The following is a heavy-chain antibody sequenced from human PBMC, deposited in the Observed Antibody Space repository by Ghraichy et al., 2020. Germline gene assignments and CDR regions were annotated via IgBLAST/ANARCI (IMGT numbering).Heavy chain of an antibody. CDR3: ARRREGLYYFDY. CDR1: GGSISSGGYY. CDR2: IYYSGST. D-gene: IGHD5-24*01. V-gene: IGHV4-31*03. J-gene: IGHJ4*02. Sequence: SETLSLTCTVSGGSISSGGYYWSWIRQHPGKGLEWIGYIYYSGSTYYNPSLKSRVTISVDTSKNQFSLKLSSVTAADTAVYYCARRREGLYYFDYWGQGTLVTVSS.